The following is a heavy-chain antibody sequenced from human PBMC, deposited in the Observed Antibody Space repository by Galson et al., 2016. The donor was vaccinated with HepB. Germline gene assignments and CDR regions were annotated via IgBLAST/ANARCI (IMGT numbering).Heavy chain of an antibody. CDR2: FDPEDGET. J-gene: IGHJ6*02. CDR1: GHTFIELS. Sequence: SGHTFIELSLHWVRQAPGKGLEWMGGFDPEDGETIYAQQFQGRVTMTEDTATDTAYMELSTLRSEDTAVYYCLTGDYGGNSEYDYGMDVWGQGTTVTVSS. V-gene: IGHV1-24*01. D-gene: IGHD4-23*01. CDR3: LTGDYGGNSEYDYGMDV.